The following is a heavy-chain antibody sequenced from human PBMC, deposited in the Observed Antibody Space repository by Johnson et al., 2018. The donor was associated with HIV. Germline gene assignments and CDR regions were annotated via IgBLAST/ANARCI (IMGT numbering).Heavy chain of an antibody. J-gene: IGHJ3*02. V-gene: IGHV3-74*01. D-gene: IGHD4-17*01. Sequence: VQLVESGGGLVQPGGSLRLSCAASGFTFSSYWMHWVRQAPGKGLVWVSRINSDGTTTGFADSVKGRFTISRDNSKNPLYLQMKSLNAEDTAVYYWAKEVTTELVRAFDIWGQGTMVTVSS. CDR3: AKEVTTELVRAFDI. CDR1: GFTFSSYW. CDR2: INSDGTTT.